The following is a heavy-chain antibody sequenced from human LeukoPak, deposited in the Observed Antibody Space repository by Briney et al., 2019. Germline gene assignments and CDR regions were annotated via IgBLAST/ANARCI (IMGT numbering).Heavy chain of an antibody. CDR2: IYYRGST. CDR1: GGSISSGDYY. J-gene: IGHJ6*02. Sequence: SETLSLTRTVSGGSISSGDYYWSWIRQPPGKGLEWIGYIYYRGSTYYNPPLKSRVTISVDTSKNQFSLKLSSVTAADTAVYYCARDLNGMDVWGQGTTVTVSS. CDR3: ARDLNGMDV. V-gene: IGHV4-30-4*01.